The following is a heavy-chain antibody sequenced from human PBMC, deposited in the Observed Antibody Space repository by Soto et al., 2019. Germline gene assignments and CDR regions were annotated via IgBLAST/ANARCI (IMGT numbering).Heavy chain of an antibody. V-gene: IGHV4-31*03. CDR3: AREGGRRSSPFDY. J-gene: IGHJ4*02. CDR2: IYYSGST. Sequence: QVQLQESGPGLVKPSQTLSLTCTVSGGSISSGGYSCSWIRQHPGKGLAWIGYIYYSGSTYYNPSLKSRVTISVDTSKNLFSLKLSSVTAADTAVYYCAREGGRRSSPFDYWGQGTLVTVSS. CDR1: GGSISSGGYS. D-gene: IGHD3-16*01.